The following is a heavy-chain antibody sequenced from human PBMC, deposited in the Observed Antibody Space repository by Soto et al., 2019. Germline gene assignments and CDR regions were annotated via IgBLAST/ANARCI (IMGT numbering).Heavy chain of an antibody. CDR3: ARFYGSGTGH. CDR1: GFTFSTYS. CDR2: INAVSTTI. V-gene: IGHV3-48*01. J-gene: IGHJ4*02. D-gene: IGHD3-10*01. Sequence: DVQLVESGGGLTQPGGSLRLSCAASGFTFSTYSMNWVRQAPGKGPEWVSYINAVSTTIFYADSVKGRFTISRDNAKNSLFLQMNSLRAEDTAVYYCARFYGSGTGHWGQGTLVTVSS.